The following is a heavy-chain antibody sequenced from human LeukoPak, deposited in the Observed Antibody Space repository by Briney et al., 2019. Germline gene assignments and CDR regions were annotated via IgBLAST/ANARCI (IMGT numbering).Heavy chain of an antibody. CDR3: AKDLSPDPLSPKLDY. V-gene: IGHV3-30*18. CDR2: ISYDGSNR. J-gene: IGHJ4*02. CDR1: GFTFSRYG. Sequence: GGSLTLSCAASGFTFSRYGMHWVRQAPDKGLEWVAVISYDGSNRYYADSVKGRFTISRDNSKNTLYLQMNSLRAEDTAVYFCAKDLSPDPLSPKLDYWGQGTLVTVSS. D-gene: IGHD1-14*01.